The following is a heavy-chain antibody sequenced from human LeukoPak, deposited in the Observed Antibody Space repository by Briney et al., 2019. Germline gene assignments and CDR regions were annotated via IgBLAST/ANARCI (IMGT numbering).Heavy chain of an antibody. Sequence: GGSLRLSCAASGLTLSSNYMTWVRQAPGKGLEWVSSISSSSSYIYYADSVKGRFTISRDNAKNSLYLQMNSLRAEDTAVYYCARDNPRSITIFGVVTPNWFDPWGQGTLVTVSS. CDR3: ARDNPRSITIFGVVTPNWFDP. CDR1: GLTLSSNY. D-gene: IGHD3-3*01. J-gene: IGHJ5*02. CDR2: ISSSSSYI. V-gene: IGHV3-21*01.